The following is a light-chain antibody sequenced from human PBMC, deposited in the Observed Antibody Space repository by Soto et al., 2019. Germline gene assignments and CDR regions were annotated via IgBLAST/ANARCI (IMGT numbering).Light chain of an antibody. CDR3: QQYDSYPWT. CDR2: KAS. V-gene: IGKV1-5*03. J-gene: IGKJ1*01. Sequence: DIQMTQSPSTPSAFVGDRVTITCRASQSISVWLAWYQQKPGKAPKLLMYKASSLESGVPSRFSGSGSGTEFTLTISSLQSDDFATYYCQQYDSYPWTFGQGTKVEIK. CDR1: QSISVW.